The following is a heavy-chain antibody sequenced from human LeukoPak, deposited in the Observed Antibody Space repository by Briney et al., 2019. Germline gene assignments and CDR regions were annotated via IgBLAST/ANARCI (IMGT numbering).Heavy chain of an antibody. CDR3: ARRSGVLDSRDSRYYFDH. CDR1: GGSISSHY. D-gene: IGHD3-22*01. J-gene: IGHJ4*02. CDR2: IYYSGST. Sequence: SETLSLTCIVSGGSISSHYGSWIRQPPGKGLEYIGYIYYSGSTDYNPSLKSRVTISLDTSKNQFSLNLSSVTAADTAVYYCARRSGVLDSRDSRYYFDHWGQGTLVSVSA. V-gene: IGHV4-59*11.